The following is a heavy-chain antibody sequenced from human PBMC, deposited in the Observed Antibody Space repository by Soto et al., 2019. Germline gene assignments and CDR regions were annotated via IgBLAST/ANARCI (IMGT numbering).Heavy chain of an antibody. CDR3: ARVGGQQRVRSYFDY. Sequence: GVSLILSCAASGFTFSSYSMNWVRQAPGKGLEWVSSISSSSSYIYYADSVKGRFTISRDNAKNSLYLQMNSLRAEDTAVYDCARVGGQQRVRSYFDYCGQGTLVQSPQ. V-gene: IGHV3-21*01. J-gene: IGHJ4*02. CDR2: ISSSSSYI. CDR1: GFTFSSYS. D-gene: IGHD6-13*01.